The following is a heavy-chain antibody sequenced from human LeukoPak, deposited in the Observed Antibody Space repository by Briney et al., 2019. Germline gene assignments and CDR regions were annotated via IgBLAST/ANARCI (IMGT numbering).Heavy chain of an antibody. V-gene: IGHV3-21*01. CDR2: ISSSSSYI. D-gene: IGHD1-1*01. J-gene: IGHJ5*02. CDR1: GFTFSSYS. CDR3: ARDNVKTAFDP. Sequence: PGGSLRLSCAASGFTFSSYSMNWVRQAPGKGLEWVSSISSSSSYIYYADSVKGRFTISRDNAKNSLYLQMNSLRAEDTAVYHCARDNVKTAFDPWGQGTLVTVSS.